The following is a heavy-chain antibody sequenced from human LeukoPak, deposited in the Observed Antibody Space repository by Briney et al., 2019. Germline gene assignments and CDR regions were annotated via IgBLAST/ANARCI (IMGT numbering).Heavy chain of an antibody. CDR1: GYTFTSYY. D-gene: IGHD6-19*01. V-gene: IGHV1-46*01. Sequence: EASVKVSCKASGYTFTSYYMHWVRQAPGQGLEWMGIINPSGGSTSYAQKFQGRVTMTRDMSTSTVYMELSSLRSEDTAAYYCARGESSGWYIYWGQGTLVTVSS. CDR2: INPSGGST. J-gene: IGHJ4*02. CDR3: ARGESSGWYIY.